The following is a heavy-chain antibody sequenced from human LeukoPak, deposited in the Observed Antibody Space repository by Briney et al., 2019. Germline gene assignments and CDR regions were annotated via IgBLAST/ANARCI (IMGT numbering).Heavy chain of an antibody. CDR1: GFTFSSYS. Sequence: GGSLRLSCAASGFTFSSYSMNWVRQAPGKGLEWVSSISSSSYIYYADSVKGRFTISRDNAKNSLYLQMNSLRAEDTAVYYCARARPGGPYAFDIWGQGTMVTVSS. CDR3: ARARPGGPYAFDI. J-gene: IGHJ3*02. V-gene: IGHV3-21*01. CDR2: ISSSSYI. D-gene: IGHD3-10*01.